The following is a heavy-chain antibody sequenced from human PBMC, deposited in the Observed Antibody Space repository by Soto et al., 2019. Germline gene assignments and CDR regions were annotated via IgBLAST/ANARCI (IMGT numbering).Heavy chain of an antibody. CDR3: AKDNPDYDILTGPDAFDI. Sequence: GGSLRLSCAASGFTFSSYAMSWVRQAPGKGLEWVSAISGSGGSTYYADSVKGRFTISRDNSKNTLYLKMNSLRAEDTAVYYCAKDNPDYDILTGPDAFDIWGQGTMVTVSS. D-gene: IGHD3-9*01. V-gene: IGHV3-23*01. CDR2: ISGSGGST. CDR1: GFTFSSYA. J-gene: IGHJ3*02.